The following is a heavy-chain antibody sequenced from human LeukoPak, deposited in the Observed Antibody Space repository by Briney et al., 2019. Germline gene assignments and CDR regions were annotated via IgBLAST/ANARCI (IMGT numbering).Heavy chain of an antibody. CDR3: ARSELGTPGRYYYYGMDV. J-gene: IGHJ6*02. Sequence: ASVKVSCKASGYTFTSYGISWVRQAPGQGFEWMGWISAYNGNTNYAQKLQGRVTMTTDTSTSTAYMELRSLRSDDTAVYYCARSELGTPGRYYYYGMDVWGQGTTVTVSS. CDR1: GYTFTSYG. D-gene: IGHD1-14*01. CDR2: ISAYNGNT. V-gene: IGHV1-18*01.